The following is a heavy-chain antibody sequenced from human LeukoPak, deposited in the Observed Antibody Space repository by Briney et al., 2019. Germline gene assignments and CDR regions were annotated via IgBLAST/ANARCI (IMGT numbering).Heavy chain of an antibody. J-gene: IGHJ3*02. V-gene: IGHV1-69*05. CDR1: GGTFSSYA. CDR3: ARDPQYYYDSSGYYAQHAFDI. Sequence: VASVKVSCKASGGTFSSYAISWVRQAPGQGLEWMGGIIPIFGTANYAQKFQGRATITTDESTSTAYMELSSLRSEDTAVYYCARDPQYYYDSSGYYAQHAFDIWGQGTMVTVSS. D-gene: IGHD3-22*01. CDR2: IIPIFGTA.